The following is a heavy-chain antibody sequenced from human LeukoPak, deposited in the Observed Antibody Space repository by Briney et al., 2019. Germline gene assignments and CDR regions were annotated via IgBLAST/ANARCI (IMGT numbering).Heavy chain of an antibody. CDR2: ISAYNGNT. J-gene: IGHJ1*01. D-gene: IGHD3-22*01. V-gene: IGHV1-18*01. Sequence: ASVTVSCKASGYTFTNYGISWVRQAPGQGLEWMGWISAYNGNTNYAQKLQGRVTMTTDSSTSTAYMELRSLRSDDTAVYYCARYYDGTPPALEFQHWGQGTLVTVSS. CDR3: ARYYDGTPPALEFQH. CDR1: GYTFTNYG.